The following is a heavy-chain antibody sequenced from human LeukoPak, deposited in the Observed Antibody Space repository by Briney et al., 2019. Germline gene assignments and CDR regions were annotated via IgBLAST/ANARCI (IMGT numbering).Heavy chain of an antibody. CDR3: ARGNGEWFGPPGYYYMDV. V-gene: IGHV3-30-3*01. D-gene: IGHD3-10*01. J-gene: IGHJ6*03. Sequence: GGSLRLSCAASGFTFSSYAMHWVRQAPGKGLEWVAVISYDGSNKYYADSVKGRFTISRDNSKNTLYLQMNSLRAEDTAVYYCARGNGEWFGPPGYYYMDVWGKGTTVTVSS. CDR1: GFTFSSYA. CDR2: ISYDGSNK.